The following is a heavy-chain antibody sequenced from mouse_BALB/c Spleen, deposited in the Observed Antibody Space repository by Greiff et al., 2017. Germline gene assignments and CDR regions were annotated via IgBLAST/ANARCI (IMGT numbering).Heavy chain of an antibody. V-gene: IGHV5-6-3*01. J-gene: IGHJ2*01. D-gene: IGHD2-1*01. CDR2: INSNGGST. Sequence: DVHLVESGGGLVQPGGSLNLSCAASGFTFSSYGMSWVRQTPDKRLELVATINSNGGSTYYPDSVKGRFTISRDNAKNTLYLQMSSLKSEDTAMYDSARDVYGNFDYWGQGTTLTVAS. CDR1: GFTFSSYG. CDR3: ARDVYGNFDY.